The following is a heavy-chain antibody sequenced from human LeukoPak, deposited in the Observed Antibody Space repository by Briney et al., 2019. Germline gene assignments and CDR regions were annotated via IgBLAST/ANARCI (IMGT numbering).Heavy chain of an antibody. CDR2: MNPNSGNT. CDR1: GYTFTSYD. D-gene: IGHD3-3*01. CDR3: ARNLITIFGVVIQAFAY. J-gene: IGHJ4*02. V-gene: IGHV1-8*01. Sequence: GASVKVSCKASGYTFTSYDINWVRQATGQGPEWMGWMNPNSGNTGYAQKFQGRVTMTGNTSISTAYMELSSLRSEDTAVYYCARNLITIFGVVIQAFAYWGQGTLVTVSS.